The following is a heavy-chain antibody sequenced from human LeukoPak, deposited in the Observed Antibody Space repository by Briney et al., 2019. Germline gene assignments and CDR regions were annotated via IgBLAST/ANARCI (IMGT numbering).Heavy chain of an antibody. D-gene: IGHD5-24*01. CDR1: GGSISSYY. V-gene: IGHV4-4*07. Sequence: PSETLSLTCTVSGGSISSYYWSWIRQPPGKGLEWIGRIYTSGGTNYNPSLKSRVTMSVDTSKNQFSLKLSSATAADTAVYYCARAAVATITGADYFDYWGQGTLVTVSS. CDR2: IYTSGGT. J-gene: IGHJ4*02. CDR3: ARAAVATITGADYFDY.